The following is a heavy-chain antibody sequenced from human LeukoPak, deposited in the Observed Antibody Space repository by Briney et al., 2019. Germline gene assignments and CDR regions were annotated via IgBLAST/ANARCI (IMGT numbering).Heavy chain of an antibody. CDR2: IYTSGST. CDR3: ARGRIAAAGTGLYYFDY. J-gene: IGHJ4*02. Sequence: SETLSLTCTVSGGSISSYYWSWIRQPAGKGLEWIGRIYTSGSTNYNPSLKSRVTMSVDTSKNQFSLKLSSVTAADTAVYYCARGRIAAAGTGLYYFDYWGQGTLVTVSS. D-gene: IGHD6-13*01. CDR1: GGSISSYY. V-gene: IGHV4-4*07.